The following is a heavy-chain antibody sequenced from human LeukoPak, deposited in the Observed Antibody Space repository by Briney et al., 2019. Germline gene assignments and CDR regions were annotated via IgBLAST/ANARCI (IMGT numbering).Heavy chain of an antibody. J-gene: IGHJ2*01. D-gene: IGHD4-23*01. CDR2: IWFDGSEK. CDR1: GFIFSSYG. CDR3: AKVGEFETFGGNSDWYFEL. V-gene: IGHV3-33*06. Sequence: PGGSLRLSCAASGFIFSSYGIHWVRQVPGKGLEWVAVIWFDGSEKYYGDSVQGRFSISRDNSNNTVDPKMNRLRADDTAVYYCAKVGEFETFGGNSDWYFELWGRGTLVTVSS.